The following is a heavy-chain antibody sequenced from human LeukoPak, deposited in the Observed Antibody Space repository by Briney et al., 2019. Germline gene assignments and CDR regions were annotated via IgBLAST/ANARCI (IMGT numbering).Heavy chain of an antibody. Sequence: SETLSLTCTVSGGSISSYYWSWIRQPPGKGLEWIGYIYYSGSTNYNPSLKSRVTISVDTSKNQFSLKLSSVTAADTAVYYCARGAWYSSGWYVSYWGQGTLVTVSS. V-gene: IGHV4-59*01. CDR3: ARGAWYSSGWYVSY. CDR1: GGSISSYY. J-gene: IGHJ4*02. CDR2: IYYSGST. D-gene: IGHD6-19*01.